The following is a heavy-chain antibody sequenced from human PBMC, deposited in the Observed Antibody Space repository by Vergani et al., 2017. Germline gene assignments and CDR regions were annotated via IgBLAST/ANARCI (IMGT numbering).Heavy chain of an antibody. CDR2: INADNGNT. CDR3: ARVRPLTFGGVIHARCAFDI. D-gene: IGHD3-16*02. CDR1: GYTFTNYA. V-gene: IGHV1-3*01. Sequence: QVQLVHSGAEVKKPGASVKVSCKASGYTFTNYAMHWVRQAPGQRLEWMGWINADNGNTKYSQKFQGRVTITRDTSARIAYMELSSLRSEDTAVYYCARVRPLTFGGVIHARCAFDIWGQGTMVTVSS. J-gene: IGHJ3*02.